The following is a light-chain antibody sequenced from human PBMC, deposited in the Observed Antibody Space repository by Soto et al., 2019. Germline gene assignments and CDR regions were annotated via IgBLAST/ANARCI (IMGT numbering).Light chain of an antibody. CDR2: WAS. CDR1: QSILYSSNNKNY. Sequence: DIVMTQSPDSLAVSLGERATINCKSSQSILYSSNNKNYLAWYQQKPGQPPKLLIYWASTRESGVPDRFSGSGSGTDFTLTISSLQAEDVAVYYCQQYYNTPYTFCQGTQLEIK. CDR3: QQYYNTPYT. V-gene: IGKV4-1*01. J-gene: IGKJ2*01.